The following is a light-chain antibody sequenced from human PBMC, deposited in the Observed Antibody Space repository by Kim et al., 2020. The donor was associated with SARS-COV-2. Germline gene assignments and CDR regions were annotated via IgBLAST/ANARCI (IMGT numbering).Light chain of an antibody. Sequence: GDTVIITCRASQSLNDWLAWYQQKPGEAPKLLVYDVSNLESGVPSRFSGSGSGTEFTLTISRLQPDDFATYYCQQYFNYPLTFGPGTKV. V-gene: IGKV1-5*01. CDR3: QQYFNYPLT. CDR1: QSLNDW. J-gene: IGKJ3*01. CDR2: DVS.